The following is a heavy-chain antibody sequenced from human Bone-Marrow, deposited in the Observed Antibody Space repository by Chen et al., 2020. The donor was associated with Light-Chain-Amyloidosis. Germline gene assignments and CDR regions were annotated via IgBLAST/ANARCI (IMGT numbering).Heavy chain of an antibody. J-gene: IGHJ4*02. D-gene: IGHD4-17*01. CDR3: ARGRRTVTTQYFDY. V-gene: IGHV1-46*01. CDR1: GYTFTNHY. Sequence: VKVSCKASGYTFTNHYIHWVRQAPGQGREWMGIINPDGGSTSYAQKFQGRVTMTRDTSATSVYMELSSLRSDDTAVYYRARGRRTVTTQYFDYWGQGTLVTVSS. CDR2: INPDGGST.